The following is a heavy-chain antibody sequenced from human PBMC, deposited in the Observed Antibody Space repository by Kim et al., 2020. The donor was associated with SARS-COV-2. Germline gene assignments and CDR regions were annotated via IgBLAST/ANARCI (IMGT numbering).Heavy chain of an antibody. V-gene: IGHV3-33*06. Sequence: SNKYSADDLKGRLTISRDNSKNTLYLQMNSLRAEDTAGYYCAKEGIAAGWGQGTLVTVSS. CDR3: AKEGIAAG. D-gene: IGHD6-13*01. CDR2: SNK. J-gene: IGHJ4*02.